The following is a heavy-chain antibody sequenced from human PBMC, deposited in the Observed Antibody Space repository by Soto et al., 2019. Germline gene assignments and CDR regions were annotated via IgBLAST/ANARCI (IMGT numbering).Heavy chain of an antibody. Sequence: PGGSLRLSCAASGFTFSSYAMSWVRQAPGKGLEWVSAISGSGGSTYYADSVKGRFTISRDNSKNTLYLQMNSLRAEDTAVYYCATSWEWLQHYYFDYWGQGTLVTVSS. CDR2: ISGSGGST. CDR1: GFTFSSYA. D-gene: IGHD5-12*01. V-gene: IGHV3-23*01. J-gene: IGHJ4*02. CDR3: ATSWEWLQHYYFDY.